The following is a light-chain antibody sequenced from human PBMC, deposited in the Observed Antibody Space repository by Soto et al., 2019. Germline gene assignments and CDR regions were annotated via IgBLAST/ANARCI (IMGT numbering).Light chain of an antibody. CDR1: QSVISW. Sequence: DIQMTQSPYTLSASVGDRVTITCRASQSVISWVAWYQQKPGKAPKLLISDASTLDTGVPPRFSGSGSDTDFTLTISSVQPDDFATDYCQQYHRVFSCGRGTKVHVK. J-gene: IGKJ3*01. CDR3: QQYHRVFS. V-gene: IGKV1-5*01. CDR2: DAS.